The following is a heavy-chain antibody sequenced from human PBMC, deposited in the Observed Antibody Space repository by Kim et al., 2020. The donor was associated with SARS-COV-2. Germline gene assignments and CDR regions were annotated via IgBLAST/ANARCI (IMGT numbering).Heavy chain of an antibody. D-gene: IGHD3-22*01. V-gene: IGHV4-39*01. Sequence: SETLSLTCTVSGGSISSSSYYWGWIRQPPGKGLEWIGSIYYSGSTYYNPSLKSRVTISVDTSKNQFSLKLSSVTAADTAVYYCARRWYYYDSSGYYYGAFDIWGQGTMVTVSS. CDR1: GGSISSSSYY. CDR3: ARRWYYYDSSGYYYGAFDI. J-gene: IGHJ3*02. CDR2: IYYSGST.